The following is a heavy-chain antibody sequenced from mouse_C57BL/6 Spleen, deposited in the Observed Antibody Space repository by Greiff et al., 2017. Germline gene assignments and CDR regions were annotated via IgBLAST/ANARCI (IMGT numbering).Heavy chain of an antibody. CDR2: ISSGGDYT. D-gene: IGHD1-1*01. CDR3: TRTTAVEGDWYFEV. J-gene: IGHJ1*03. CDR1: GFTFSSYA. V-gene: IGHV5-9-1*02. Sequence: EVMLVESGEGLVKPGGSLKLSCAASGFTFSSYAMSWVRQTPEKRLEWVAYISSGGDYTYYADTVKGRFTISRDKARNTLYLQMSSLKSEDTALYCCTRTTAVEGDWYFEVWGTGTTVTVSS.